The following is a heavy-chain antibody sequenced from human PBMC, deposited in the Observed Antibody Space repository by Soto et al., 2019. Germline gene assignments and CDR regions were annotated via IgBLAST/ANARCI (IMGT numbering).Heavy chain of an antibody. J-gene: IGHJ3*01. CDR2: VYRSGTT. CDR1: GGSVDRGGFS. V-gene: IGHV4-30-2*01. Sequence: QLQLQESASGLVRPSQTLSLTCAVSGGSVDRGGFSWNWIRQPPGKGLEWFGYVYRSGTTYYNPSLRSRVSISLDTSKNQFSLTLNSVTAADTAVYYCARDWGYCSSSTCREPAFDVWGQGTVVTVSS. D-gene: IGHD2-15*01. CDR3: ARDWGYCSSSTCREPAFDV.